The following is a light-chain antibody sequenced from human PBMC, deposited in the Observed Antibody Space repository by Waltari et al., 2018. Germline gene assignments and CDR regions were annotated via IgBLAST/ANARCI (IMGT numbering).Light chain of an antibody. J-gene: IGKJ4*01. V-gene: IGKV3-20*01. CDR2: GAS. Sequence: EIVLTQSPGTLSLSPGERATLSCRASQSVSSSYLAWYQQKPGQAPRLLIYGASSRATGIPDRFSGSGSVTDFTLTISRLEPEDFAVYYCQQYVSSPALTFGGGTKVEIK. CDR3: QQYVSSPALT. CDR1: QSVSSSY.